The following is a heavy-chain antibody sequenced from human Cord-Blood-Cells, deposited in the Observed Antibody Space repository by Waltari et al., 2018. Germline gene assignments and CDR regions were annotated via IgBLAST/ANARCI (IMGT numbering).Heavy chain of an antibody. CDR1: GYSISSGYY. J-gene: IGHJ4*02. CDR2: IYHSGST. CDR3: ARVGAYCSGGSCYSDY. Sequence: QVQLQESGPGLVKPSETLSLTCAVSGYSISSGYYWGWIRQPPGKGLEWVGIIYHSGSTYYNPSLKSRVTISVDTAKNQFSLKLSSVTAADTAVYYCARVGAYCSGGSCYSDYWGQGTLVTVSS. D-gene: IGHD2-15*01. V-gene: IGHV4-38-2*01.